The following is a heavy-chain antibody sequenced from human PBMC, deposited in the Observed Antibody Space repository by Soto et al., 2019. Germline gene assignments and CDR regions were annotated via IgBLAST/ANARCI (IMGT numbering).Heavy chain of an antibody. D-gene: IGHD6-6*01. V-gene: IGHV3-73*01. CDR3: TTRTDEQLVRTGYYYGMDV. CDR1: GFTFSGSP. Sequence: GGSLRLSCAASGFTFSGSPMHWVRQASGKGLEWVGHIRNKANTYAKTYAASVKGRFTISRDDSKNTAYLQMNSLKTEDTAVYYCTTRTDEQLVRTGYYYGMDVWGQGTTVTVSS. J-gene: IGHJ6*02. CDR2: IRNKANTYAK.